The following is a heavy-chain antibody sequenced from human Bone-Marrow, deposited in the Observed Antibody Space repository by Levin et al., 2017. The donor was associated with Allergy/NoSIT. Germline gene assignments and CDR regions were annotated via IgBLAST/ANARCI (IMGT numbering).Heavy chain of an antibody. D-gene: IGHD3-10*01. Sequence: GGSLRLSCAASGFTFSSYAMSWVRQAPGKGLEWVSAISGSGSGPYYADSVKGRFTISRDNSKNTLYLQLNSLRAEDTAVYYCAKVGRGFGEPEASYFDYWGQGTLVSVSS. CDR3: AKVGRGFGEPEASYFDY. CDR1: GFTFSSYA. J-gene: IGHJ4*02. V-gene: IGHV3-23*01. CDR2: ISGSGSGP.